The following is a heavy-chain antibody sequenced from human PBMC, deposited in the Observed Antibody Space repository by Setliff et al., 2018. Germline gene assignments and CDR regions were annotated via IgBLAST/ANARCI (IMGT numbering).Heavy chain of an antibody. Sequence: GGSLRLSCAASGFIFDEYAMHWVRQAPGKGLEWVSGISWSGRSLGYEDSAKGRFTISRDNPKSSLYLQMDSLKFEDTAFYYCSKGTEAVAGTELDYWGQGTLVTVSS. V-gene: IGHV3-9*01. CDR3: SKGTEAVAGTELDY. CDR1: GFIFDEYA. D-gene: IGHD6-19*01. CDR2: ISWSGRSL. J-gene: IGHJ4*02.